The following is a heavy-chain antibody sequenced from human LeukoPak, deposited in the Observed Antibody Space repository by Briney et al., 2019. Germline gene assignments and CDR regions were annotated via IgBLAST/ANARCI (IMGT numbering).Heavy chain of an antibody. Sequence: PSETLSLTCTVSGGSISSYYWSWIRQPPGKGLEWIGYIYYSGSTNYNPSLKSRVTISVDTSKNQFSLKLSSVTAADTAVYYCARCRIQLWYYYYYYMDVWGKGTTVTISS. CDR3: ARCRIQLWYYYYYYMDV. V-gene: IGHV4-59*12. CDR1: GGSISSYY. CDR2: IYYSGST. J-gene: IGHJ6*03. D-gene: IGHD5-18*01.